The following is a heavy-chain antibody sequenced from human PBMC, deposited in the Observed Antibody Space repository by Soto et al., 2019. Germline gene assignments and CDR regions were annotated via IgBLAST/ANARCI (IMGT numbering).Heavy chain of an antibody. V-gene: IGHV1-3*01. J-gene: IGHJ6*02. CDR2: INAGNDNT. CDR1: GYTYTTYV. D-gene: IGHD2-8*01. Sequence: ASVKVSCKASGYTYTTYVMHWVRQAPGQRLEWMGWINAGNDNTKYSEKFQGRVTITRDTSASTVYMELRSLTSDDTAVYYCAKNGHPPYYYYGMDVWGQGTTVTVSS. CDR3: AKNGHPPYYYYGMDV.